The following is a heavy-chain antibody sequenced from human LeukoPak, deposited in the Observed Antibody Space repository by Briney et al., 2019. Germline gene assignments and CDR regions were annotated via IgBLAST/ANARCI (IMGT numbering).Heavy chain of an antibody. Sequence: SETLSLTCTVSSGSISSNNHFWGWIRQPQGKGLGWIGNIDYSGSTDYNPSLKSRVSISVDTSKNQFSLKVTSVTAADTAVYYCARDNYDYVWGSYRHLDYWGQGNLVTVSS. CDR2: IDYSGST. CDR3: ARDNYDYVWGSYRHLDY. CDR1: SGSISSNNHF. V-gene: IGHV4-39*07. D-gene: IGHD3-16*02. J-gene: IGHJ4*02.